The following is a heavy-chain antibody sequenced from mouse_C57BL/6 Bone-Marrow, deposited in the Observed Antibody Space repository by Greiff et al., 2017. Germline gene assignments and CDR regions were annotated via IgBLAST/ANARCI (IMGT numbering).Heavy chain of an antibody. J-gene: IGHJ2*01. D-gene: IGHD1-2*01. Sequence: EVQLQQSGPELVKPGASVKISCKASGYTFTDYYMNWVKQSHGKSLEWIGDINPNNGGTSYNQKFKGKATLTVDKSSSTAYMALRSLTSEDSAVYYCARRTTAYFDYWGQGTTLTVSS. V-gene: IGHV1-26*01. CDR3: ARRTTAYFDY. CDR2: INPNNGGT. CDR1: GYTFTDYY.